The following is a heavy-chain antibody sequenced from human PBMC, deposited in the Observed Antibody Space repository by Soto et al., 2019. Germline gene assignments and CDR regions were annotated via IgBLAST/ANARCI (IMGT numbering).Heavy chain of an antibody. CDR2: IYNSGS. V-gene: IGHV4-59*08. J-gene: IGHJ6*02. Sequence: SETLSLTCTVSGASISGHFRSWIRQPPGQGLEWIAYIYNSGSSYNPSLKSRVTISVDTSKNQLSLKLSSVIAADSAIYYCAMNADVWGQGTTVTVSS. CDR3: AMNADV. CDR1: GASISGHF. D-gene: IGHD1-1*01.